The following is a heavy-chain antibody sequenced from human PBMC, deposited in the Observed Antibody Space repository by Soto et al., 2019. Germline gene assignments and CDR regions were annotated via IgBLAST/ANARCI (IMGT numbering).Heavy chain of an antibody. V-gene: IGHV3-23*01. CDR2: VSIGVST. Sequence: PGGSLRLSCAASGFTFSSYAMGWVRQGPGKGLEWVAVVSIGVSTHYADSVRGRFTISRDNSKNTLSLQMNSLTAEDTAVYFCAKRRGAGGHFDYWGQGALVNVS. CDR3: AKRRGAGGHFDY. J-gene: IGHJ4*02. D-gene: IGHD2-15*01. CDR1: GFTFSSYA.